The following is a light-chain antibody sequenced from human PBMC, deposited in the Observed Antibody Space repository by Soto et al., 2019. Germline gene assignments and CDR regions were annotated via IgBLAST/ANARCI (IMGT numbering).Light chain of an antibody. Sequence: EIVLTQSPGTLSLSPGERATLSCRASQSVSSSYLAWYQQKPGQAPRLLIYGASSRATGIPDRFSGSGSGTDFTMTISRLESDDVAVYYCQRYGNSPAFGGGTKVEIK. CDR2: GAS. CDR1: QSVSSSY. V-gene: IGKV3-20*01. J-gene: IGKJ4*01. CDR3: QRYGNSPA.